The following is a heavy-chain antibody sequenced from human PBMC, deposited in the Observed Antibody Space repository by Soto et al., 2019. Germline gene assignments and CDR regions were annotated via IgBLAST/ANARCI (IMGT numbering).Heavy chain of an antibody. CDR2: ISAYNGNT. V-gene: IGHV1-18*01. D-gene: IGHD2-2*01. Sequence: ASVKVSCKASGYTFTSYGISWVRQAPGQGLEWMGWISAYNGNTNYAQKLQGRVTMTTDTSTSTAYMELRSLRSDDTAVYYCARGIAVVPAAWSLDAFDIWGQGTMVTVSS. CDR1: GYTFTSYG. CDR3: ARGIAVVPAAWSLDAFDI. J-gene: IGHJ3*02.